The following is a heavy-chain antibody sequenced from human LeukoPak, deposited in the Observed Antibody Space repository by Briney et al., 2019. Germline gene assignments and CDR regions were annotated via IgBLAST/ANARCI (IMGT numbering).Heavy chain of an antibody. CDR1: GGSISSYY. J-gene: IGHJ3*02. V-gene: IGHV4-59*12. CDR3: ARGRKKPSYYYDSSGSDAFDI. D-gene: IGHD3-22*01. Sequence: SETLSLTCTVSGGSISSYYWSWIRQPPRRGLEWIGYIYYSGSTNYNPSLKSRVTISVDTSKKQFSLKRSSVTAADTAVYYWARGRKKPSYYYDSSGSDAFDIWGQGTMVTVSS. CDR2: IYYSGST.